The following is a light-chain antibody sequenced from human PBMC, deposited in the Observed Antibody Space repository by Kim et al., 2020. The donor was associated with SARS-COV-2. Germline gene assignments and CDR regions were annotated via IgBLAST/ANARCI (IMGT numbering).Light chain of an antibody. CDR3: QVGDSSSDHYA. Sequence: SYELTQPPSVSVAPGKTARITCGGNNMGRKSVHWYQKKPGQAPVLVINYDSDRPSGIPERFSVTNSGNTATLTIRRGEAGVAADYYCQVGDSSSDHYAFG. CDR1: NMGRKS. V-gene: IGLV3-21*04. CDR2: YDS. J-gene: IGLJ1*01.